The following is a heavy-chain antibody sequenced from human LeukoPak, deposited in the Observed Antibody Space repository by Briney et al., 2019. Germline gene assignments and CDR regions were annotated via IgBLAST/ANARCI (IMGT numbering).Heavy chain of an antibody. J-gene: IGHJ6*02. D-gene: IGHD3-10*01. CDR3: AKDRRSLGSTYYYGMDV. Sequence: PGGSLRLSCAASGFTFSSYAMSWVRQAPGKGLEWVSAISGSGGSAYYADSVKGRFTISRDNSKDTLYLQMNSLRAEDTAVYYCAKDRRSLGSTYYYGMDVWGQGTTVTVSS. CDR1: GFTFSSYA. V-gene: IGHV3-23*01. CDR2: ISGSGGSA.